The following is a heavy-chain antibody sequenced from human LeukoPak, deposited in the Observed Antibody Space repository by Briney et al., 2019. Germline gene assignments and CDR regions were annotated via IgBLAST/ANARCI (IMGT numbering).Heavy chain of an antibody. Sequence: PSENLSLTCTVSGGSISSSSYYWGWIRQPPGKGLEWIGSIYYSGSTYYNPSLKSRVTISVDTSKNQFSLKLSSVTAADTAVYYCASLPILARRFDPWGQGTLVTVSS. CDR3: ASLPILARRFDP. CDR2: IYYSGST. CDR1: GGSISSSSYY. J-gene: IGHJ5*02. V-gene: IGHV4-39*01. D-gene: IGHD2-21*01.